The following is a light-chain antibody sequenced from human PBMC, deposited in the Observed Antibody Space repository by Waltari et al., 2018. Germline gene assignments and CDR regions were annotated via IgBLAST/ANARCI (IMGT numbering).Light chain of an antibody. V-gene: IGKV2-28*01. CDR1: ESLFRSDKGRNS. J-gene: IGKJ2*01. CDR2: VGS. Sequence: DIVMTQSPVSLSVTPGEPASISCTSSESLFRSDKGRNSLAWYLQKPGQSPHLLVYVGSTRASGVPDRFSGSGSDTDFILRISAVEAEDAGVYYCLQGRQTPFTFGQGTKLEI. CDR3: LQGRQTPFT.